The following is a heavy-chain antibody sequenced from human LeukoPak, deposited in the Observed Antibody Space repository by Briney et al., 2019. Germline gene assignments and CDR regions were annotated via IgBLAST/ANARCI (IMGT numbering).Heavy chain of an antibody. V-gene: IGHV4-39*07. CDR3: AREGVSTMIVVVPFDN. D-gene: IGHD3-22*01. CDR2: IYYNGST. Sequence: PETLSLTCTVSGGSISSTSYYWGWIRQPPGKGLEWIGSIYYNGSTYYNPSLKSRVTISVDTSKNQFSLKLSSVTAADTAVYYCAREGVSTMIVVVPFDNWGQGSLVTVSS. CDR1: GGSISSTSYY. J-gene: IGHJ4*02.